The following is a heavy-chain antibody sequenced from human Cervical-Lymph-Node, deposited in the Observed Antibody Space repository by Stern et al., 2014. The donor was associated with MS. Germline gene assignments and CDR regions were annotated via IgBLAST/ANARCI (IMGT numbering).Heavy chain of an antibody. CDR3: ARQGCATTSCHTIDS. Sequence: EVHLVESGAEVKKPGQSLKISCKGSGYSFTNSWIGWVRQMPGKGLELMGIISPVDSETRYSPSFQGQVTISVDKSINPAYVQWTSLEASDTAMYYCARQGCATTSCHTIDSWGQGTLITVSS. D-gene: IGHD2-2*02. CDR1: GYSFTNSW. CDR2: ISPVDSET. J-gene: IGHJ4*02. V-gene: IGHV5-51*01.